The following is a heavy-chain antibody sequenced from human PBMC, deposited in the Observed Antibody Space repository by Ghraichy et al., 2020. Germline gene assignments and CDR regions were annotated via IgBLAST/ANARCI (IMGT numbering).Heavy chain of an antibody. V-gene: IGHV1-24*01. CDR3: ATGSPKWIQLWLHLDY. CDR2: FDPEDGET. J-gene: IGHJ4*02. Sequence: ASVKVSCKVSGYTLTELSMHWVRQAPGKGLEWMGGFDPEDGETIYAQKFQGRVTMTEDTSTDTAYMELSSLRSEDTAVYYCATGSPKWIQLWLHLDYWGQGTLVTVSS. D-gene: IGHD5-18*01. CDR1: GYTLTELS.